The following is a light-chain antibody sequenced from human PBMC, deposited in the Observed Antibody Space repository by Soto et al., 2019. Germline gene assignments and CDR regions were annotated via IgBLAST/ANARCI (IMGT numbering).Light chain of an antibody. J-gene: IGKJ1*01. CDR1: QTIGTY. CDR2: DAS. Sequence: IEVTQSPSSLAASLGDRVTITCRASQTIGTYVNWYRQKSGAAPELLIYDASTLQSGVPSRFRGGASGTDFTLTISSLQPEDFATYYCQQSYSTSWKCGQGTTVDI. V-gene: IGKV1-39*01. CDR3: QQSYSTSWK.